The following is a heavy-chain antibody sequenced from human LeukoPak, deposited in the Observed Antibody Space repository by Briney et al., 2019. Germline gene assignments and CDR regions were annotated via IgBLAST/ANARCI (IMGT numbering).Heavy chain of an antibody. D-gene: IGHD2-15*01. J-gene: IGHJ4*02. CDR1: GFTFSSYG. CDR3: AKDYCRDGNCPFPFLDS. Sequence: GRSLRLSCAASGFTFSSYGMHWVRQAPGKGLEWVSIITGTGGRYYGDSVKGRFILSRDNSKNTVYMQMSSLRAEGTATYYCAKDYCRDGNCPFPFLDSWGQGTLVTVSS. CDR2: ITGTGGR. V-gene: IGHV3-23*01.